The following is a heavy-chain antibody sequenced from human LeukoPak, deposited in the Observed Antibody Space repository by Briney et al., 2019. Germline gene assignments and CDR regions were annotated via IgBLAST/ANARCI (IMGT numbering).Heavy chain of an antibody. CDR2: ISGSGGST. CDR3: ARDGSSSWYLDDY. CDR1: GFTFSSYA. Sequence: GGSLRLSCAASGFTFSSYAMSWVRQAPGKGLEWVSAISGSGGSTYYADSVKGRFTISRDNAKNSLYLQMNSLRAEDTAVYYCARDGSSSWYLDDYWGQGTLVTVSS. V-gene: IGHV3-23*01. J-gene: IGHJ4*02. D-gene: IGHD6-13*01.